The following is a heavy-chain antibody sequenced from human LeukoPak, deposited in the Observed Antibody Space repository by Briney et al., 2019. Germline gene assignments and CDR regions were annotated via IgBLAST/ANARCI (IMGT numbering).Heavy chain of an antibody. D-gene: IGHD4-11*01. Sequence: ASVTVSCKASGYTFTSFGISLVRQAPGQGLEWMGWINAYNTNTKSAQRLQGRVTMTTDISASTAYMELGSLRSDDTAVYYCATSDGTVTTFQYSGQGTLVTVS. J-gene: IGHJ4*02. CDR3: ATSDGTVTTFQY. CDR1: GYTFTSFG. V-gene: IGHV1-18*01. CDR2: INAYNTNT.